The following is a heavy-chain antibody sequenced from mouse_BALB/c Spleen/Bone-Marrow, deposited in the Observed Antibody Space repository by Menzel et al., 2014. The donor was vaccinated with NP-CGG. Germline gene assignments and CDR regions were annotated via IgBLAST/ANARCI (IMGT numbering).Heavy chain of an antibody. J-gene: IGHJ4*01. CDR2: ISSGGSYT. CDR1: GFTFSSYG. CDR3: ARHRNAMDY. V-gene: IGHV5-6*01. Sequence: EVMLVESGGDLVKPGGSLKLSCAASGFTFSSYGMSWVRQTPDKRLEWVATISSGGSYTYYPDSVKGRFTISRDNAKNTLCLQMSNLKSEDTARYYCARHRNAMDYWGQGTSVTVSS.